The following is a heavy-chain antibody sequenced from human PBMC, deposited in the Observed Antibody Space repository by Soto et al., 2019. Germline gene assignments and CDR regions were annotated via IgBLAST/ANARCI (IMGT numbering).Heavy chain of an antibody. V-gene: IGHV1-2*02. CDR3: AREANSGYCSSTSCKNWFDH. J-gene: IGHJ5*02. Sequence: WASVKVSCKASGYTFTGYYMHWVRQAPGQGLEWMGWINPNSGGTNYAQKFQGRVTMTRDTSISTAYMGLSRLRSDDTAVYYCAREANSGYCSSTSCKNWFDHWGQGTLVTVSS. CDR1: GYTFTGYY. CDR2: INPNSGGT. D-gene: IGHD2-2*01.